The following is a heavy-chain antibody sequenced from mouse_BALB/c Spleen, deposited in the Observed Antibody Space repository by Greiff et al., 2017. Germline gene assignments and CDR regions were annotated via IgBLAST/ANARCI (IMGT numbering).Heavy chain of an antibody. V-gene: IGHV10-1*02. CDR3: VRGTPGAMDY. Sequence: EVNVVESGGGLVQPKGSLKLSCAASGFTFNTYAMNWVRQAPGKGLEWVARIRSKSNNYATYYADSVKDRFTISRDDSQSMLYLQMNNLKTEDTAMYYCVRGTPGAMDYWGQGTSVTVSS. CDR1: GFTFNTYA. J-gene: IGHJ4*01. D-gene: IGHD2-14*01. CDR2: IRSKSNNYAT.